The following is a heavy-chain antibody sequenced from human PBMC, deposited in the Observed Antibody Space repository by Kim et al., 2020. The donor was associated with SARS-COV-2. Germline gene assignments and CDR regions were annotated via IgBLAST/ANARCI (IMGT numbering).Heavy chain of an antibody. Sequence: GGSLRLSCAASGFTFSSYSMNWVRQAPGKGLEWVSYISSSSSTIYYADSVKGRFTISRDNAKNSLYLQMNSLRDEDTAVYYCARQHFRYCSSTSCYTPSDVWGQGTTVTVSS. D-gene: IGHD2-2*02. V-gene: IGHV3-48*02. CDR2: ISSSSSTI. CDR3: ARQHFRYCSSTSCYTPSDV. J-gene: IGHJ6*02. CDR1: GFTFSSYS.